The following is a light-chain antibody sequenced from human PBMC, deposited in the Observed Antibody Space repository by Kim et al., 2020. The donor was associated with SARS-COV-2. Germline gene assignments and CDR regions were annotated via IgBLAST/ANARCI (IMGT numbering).Light chain of an antibody. J-gene: IGKJ1*01. V-gene: IGKV3-15*01. CDR3: HQYNIWPQT. CDR1: QSVSST. Sequence: EIVMTQSPATLSVSPGERATLSCRASQSVSSTLAWYQQKPGQAPRLLIYGASTRATGIPARFSGSGSGTEFTLTISSLQSEDFAVYYCHQYNIWPQTFGQGTKVDIK. CDR2: GAS.